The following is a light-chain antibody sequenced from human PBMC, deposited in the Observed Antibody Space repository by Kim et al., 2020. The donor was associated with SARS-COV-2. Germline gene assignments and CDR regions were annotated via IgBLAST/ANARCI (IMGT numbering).Light chain of an antibody. J-gene: IGLJ2*01. Sequence: SYELTQPPSVSVAPGKTARITCGGNNIGSKSVHWYQQKPGQAPVLVIYYDSDRPSGIPERFSGSNSGNTATLTISRVEAGDEADYYCQVGDSSRDHPHVV. V-gene: IGLV3-21*04. CDR1: NIGSKS. CDR2: YDS. CDR3: QVGDSSRDHPHVV.